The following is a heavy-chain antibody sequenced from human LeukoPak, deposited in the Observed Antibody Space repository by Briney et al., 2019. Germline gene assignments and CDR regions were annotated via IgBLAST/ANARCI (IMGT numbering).Heavy chain of an antibody. CDR2: IRYNGNNQ. D-gene: IGHD1-20*01. Sequence: GGSLRLSCAASGFTFNNYGMHWVRQAPGKGLEWVAFIRYNGNNQYYADSVKGRFTISRDNSKNTLYLQMNNLRAEDTAVYYCAKTSNWNLEPWGQGTLVTVSS. CDR3: AKTSNWNLEP. J-gene: IGHJ5*02. V-gene: IGHV3-30*02. CDR1: GFTFNNYG.